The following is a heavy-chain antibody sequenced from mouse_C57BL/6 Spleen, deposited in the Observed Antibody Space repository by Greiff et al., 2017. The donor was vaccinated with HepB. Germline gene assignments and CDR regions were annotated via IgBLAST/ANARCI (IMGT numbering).Heavy chain of an antibody. CDR2: IDPETGGT. Sequence: VQLQESGAELVRPGASVTLSCKASGYTFTDYEMHWVKQTPVHGLEWIGAIDPETGGTAYNQKFKGKAILTADKSSSTAYMELRSLTSEDSAVYYCARIYYYGFAYWGQGTLVTVSA. CDR3: ARIYYYGFAY. CDR1: GYTFTDYE. J-gene: IGHJ3*01. D-gene: IGHD1-1*01. V-gene: IGHV1-15*01.